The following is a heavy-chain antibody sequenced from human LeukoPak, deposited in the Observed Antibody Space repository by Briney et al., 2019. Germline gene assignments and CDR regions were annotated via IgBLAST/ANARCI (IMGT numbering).Heavy chain of an antibody. Sequence: PGGSLRLSCAASGFTFSSYSMSWVRQAPGKGLEWVSLISGSGGRPYYADSVKGRFTISRDNSKNTLYLQMNSPRAEDTAVFYCAKEPRHCGGDCFSLLDYWGQGTLVTVSS. CDR1: GFTFSSYS. D-gene: IGHD2-21*02. CDR2: ISGSGGRP. V-gene: IGHV3-23*01. J-gene: IGHJ4*02. CDR3: AKEPRHCGGDCFSLLDY.